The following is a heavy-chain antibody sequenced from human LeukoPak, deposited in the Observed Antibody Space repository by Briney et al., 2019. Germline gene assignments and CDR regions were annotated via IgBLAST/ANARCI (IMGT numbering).Heavy chain of an antibody. CDR3: ARVPTEVAAADY. J-gene: IGHJ4*02. CDR2: INPNSGGT. CDR1: GYTLTELS. Sequence: VASVEVSCKVSGYTLTELSMHWVRQAPGQGLEWMGWINPNSGGTNYAQKFQGRVTMTRDTSISTAYMELSRLRSDDTAVYYCARVPTEVAAADYRGQGTLVTVSS. D-gene: IGHD6-13*01. V-gene: IGHV1-2*02.